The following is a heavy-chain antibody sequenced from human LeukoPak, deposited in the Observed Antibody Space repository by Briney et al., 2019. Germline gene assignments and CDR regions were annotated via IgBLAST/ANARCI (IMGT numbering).Heavy chain of an antibody. J-gene: IGHJ4*01. Sequence: GGSLRLSCAASGFTFSDYWMTWIRQAPGKGLEWVANIKRDGSEKYYMDSLEGRFTISRDNAKNSLFLQMNSLRAEDTAVYYCARGPYSDILTGYPPGGPRFDYWGHGTLVTVSS. CDR3: ARGPYSDILTGYPPGGPRFDY. V-gene: IGHV3-7*01. CDR2: IKRDGSEK. CDR1: GFTFSDYW. D-gene: IGHD3-9*01.